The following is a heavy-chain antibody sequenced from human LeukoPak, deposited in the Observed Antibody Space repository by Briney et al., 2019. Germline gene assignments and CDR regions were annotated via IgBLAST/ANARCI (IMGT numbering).Heavy chain of an antibody. V-gene: IGHV1-46*01. CDR1: GYTFTTYY. J-gene: IGHJ4*02. CDR2: INPSGGST. D-gene: IGHD6-13*01. CDR3: ARADSSSWTLDY. Sequence: ASVKVSCKASGYTFTTYYIHWVRQAPGQGLEWMGRINPSGGSTSYAQKFQGRVTMTRDTSTSTVYMELSSLRSEDTAVYYCARADSSSWTLDYWGQGTLVTVSS.